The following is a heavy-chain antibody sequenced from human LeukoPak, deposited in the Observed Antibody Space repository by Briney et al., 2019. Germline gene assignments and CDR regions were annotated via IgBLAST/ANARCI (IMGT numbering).Heavy chain of an antibody. V-gene: IGHV3-15*01. CDR3: TTLSYAAAPT. CDR2: VRSETDGGTT. D-gene: IGHD2-2*01. CDR1: GFTFSNAW. Sequence: GGSLRLSCAASGFTFSNAWMSWVRQAPGKGLECVSRVRSETDGGTTDYAAPVQGRFTISRDDSKNTLYLQMNSLETDDTAVYYCTTLSYAAAPTWGQGTLVTVSS. J-gene: IGHJ5*01.